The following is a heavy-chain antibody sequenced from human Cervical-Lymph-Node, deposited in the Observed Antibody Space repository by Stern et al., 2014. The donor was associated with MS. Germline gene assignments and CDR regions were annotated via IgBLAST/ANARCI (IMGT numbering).Heavy chain of an antibody. Sequence: QVQLVQSGAEVKKPGASVKVSCEASGYTFSGFYIHWVRQAPGQGLEWMGGINPSGGSTSYAQKFQGRVTMTRDTSTSTVYMELSSLRSEDTAVYYCARAVFLGYSNPPAMDVWGQGTTVTVSS. J-gene: IGHJ6*02. CDR2: INPSGGST. V-gene: IGHV1-46*01. CDR3: ARAVFLGYSNPPAMDV. D-gene: IGHD5-12*01. CDR1: GYTFSGFY.